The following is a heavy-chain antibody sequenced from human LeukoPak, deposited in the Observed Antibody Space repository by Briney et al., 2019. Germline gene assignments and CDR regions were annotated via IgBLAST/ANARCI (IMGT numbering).Heavy chain of an antibody. V-gene: IGHV3-9*03. CDR1: GFTFDDYA. CDR2: ISWNSGSI. Sequence: GGSLRLSCAASGFTFDDYAMHWVRQAPGKGLDLVSGISWNSGSIGYADSVKGRFTISRDNAKNSLCLQMNSLRAEDMALYYCAKGYSSSWYPYYFDYWGQGTLVNVSS. CDR3: AKGYSSSWYPYYFDY. D-gene: IGHD6-13*01. J-gene: IGHJ4*02.